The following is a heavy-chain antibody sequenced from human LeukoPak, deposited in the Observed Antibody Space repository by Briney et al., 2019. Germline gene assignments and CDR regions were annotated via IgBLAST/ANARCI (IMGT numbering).Heavy chain of an antibody. J-gene: IGHJ4*02. CDR3: ARVPPGGSPDY. V-gene: IGHV1-18*01. D-gene: IGHD1-26*01. Sequence: GASVKVSCKASGYTFTSYGISWVRQAPGQGLEWMGWISAYNGDTNYAQKLQGRVTMTTDTSTSTAYMELRSLRSDDTAVFYCARVPPGGSPDYWGQGTLVTVSS. CDR2: ISAYNGDT. CDR1: GYTFTSYG.